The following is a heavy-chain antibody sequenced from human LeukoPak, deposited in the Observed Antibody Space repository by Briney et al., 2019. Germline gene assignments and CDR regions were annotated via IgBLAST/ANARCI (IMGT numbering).Heavy chain of an antibody. V-gene: IGHV3-33*01. CDR1: GFTFSSYG. CDR2: IWYDGSNK. D-gene: IGHD3/OR15-3a*01. CDR3: ARVGLDWGSIDY. Sequence: GGSLRLSCAASGFTFSSYGMHWVRQAPGKGLEWVAVIWYDGSNKYYADSVKGRFTISRDNSKNTLYLQMNSLRAEDTAVYYCARVGLDWGSIDYWGQGTLVTVSS. J-gene: IGHJ4*02.